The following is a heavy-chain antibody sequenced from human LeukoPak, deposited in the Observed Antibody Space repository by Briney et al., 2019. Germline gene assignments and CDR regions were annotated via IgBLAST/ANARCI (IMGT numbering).Heavy chain of an antibody. CDR1: GFTFSSFS. CDR3: AKGRVGANGYYYYGMDV. J-gene: IGHJ6*02. Sequence: GGSLRLSCAATGFTFSSFSMHWVRQAPGKGLEWVAVTSYDGSNKYYADSVKGRLTISRDNSKNTLYLQMNSLRTEDTAVYYCAKGRVGANGYYYYGMDVWGQGTTVTVSS. CDR2: TSYDGSNK. D-gene: IGHD1-26*01. V-gene: IGHV3-30*18.